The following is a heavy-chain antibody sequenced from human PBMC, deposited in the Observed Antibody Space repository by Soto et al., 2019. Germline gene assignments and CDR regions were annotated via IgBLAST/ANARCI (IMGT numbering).Heavy chain of an antibody. J-gene: IGHJ1*01. CDR1: GFTFDDYA. V-gene: IGHV3-9*01. CDR2: ISWNSGSI. Sequence: EVQLVESGGGLVQPGRSLRLSCAASGFTFDDYAMHWVRQAPGKGLEWVSGISWNSGSIGYADAVKGRFTISRDRSSNSLYLQMNSLRAEDTAFYYCAKSYSGVPEYFQHWGQGTLVTVSS. D-gene: IGHD2-15*01. CDR3: AKSYSGVPEYFQH.